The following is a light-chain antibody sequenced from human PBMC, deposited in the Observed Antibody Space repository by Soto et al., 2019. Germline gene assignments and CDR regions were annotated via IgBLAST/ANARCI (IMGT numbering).Light chain of an antibody. V-gene: IGKV1-5*01. CDR2: DAS. Sequence: IQMTHSPSTLSASVGDRVTITCRASQDISTWLAWYQQRPGKAPHLLIYDASRLQSGVPSRFTGSGSGTEFTLTVSSLQPDDFATYYCQHRVFGPGTRLEI. J-gene: IGKJ5*01. CDR3: QHRV. CDR1: QDISTW.